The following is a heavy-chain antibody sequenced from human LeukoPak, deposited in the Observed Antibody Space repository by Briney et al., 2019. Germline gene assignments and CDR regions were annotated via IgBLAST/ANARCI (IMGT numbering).Heavy chain of an antibody. D-gene: IGHD3-22*01. Sequence: ASVKVSFKVSGYTLPELSMHWVRQAPGKGLEWMGNFDPEDGETIYAQKFQGRVTMTEDTSTDTAYMELSSLRSEDTAVYYCATDPYDSSGTDYWGQGTLVTVSS. CDR2: FDPEDGET. V-gene: IGHV1-24*01. CDR1: GYTLPELS. J-gene: IGHJ4*02. CDR3: ATDPYDSSGTDY.